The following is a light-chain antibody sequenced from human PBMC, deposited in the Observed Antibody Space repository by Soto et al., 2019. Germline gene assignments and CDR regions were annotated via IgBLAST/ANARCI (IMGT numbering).Light chain of an antibody. CDR1: QSVLYSSNNKNH. Sequence: DIVMTQSPDSLAVSLCERATINCKSSQSVLYSSNNKNHLAWYQQKPGQPPKLLIYWASTRESGVPERFSGSGSGRDFTLTINGLQAEDVEVYYCQQYYANPLTFGGGTKVDIK. V-gene: IGKV4-1*01. CDR2: WAS. CDR3: QQYYANPLT. J-gene: IGKJ4*01.